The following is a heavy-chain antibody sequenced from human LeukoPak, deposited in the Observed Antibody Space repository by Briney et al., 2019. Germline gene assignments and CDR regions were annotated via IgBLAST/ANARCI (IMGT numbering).Heavy chain of an antibody. D-gene: IGHD5-18*01. V-gene: IGHV3-33*01. Sequence: PGGSLRLSCAASGFTFSSYGMPWVRQAPGKGLEWVAVIWYDGSNKYYADSVKGRFTISRDNSKNTLYLQMNSLRAEDTAVYYCAREAPPKIQLWADAFDIWGQGTMVTVSS. CDR2: IWYDGSNK. CDR3: AREAPPKIQLWADAFDI. CDR1: GFTFSSYG. J-gene: IGHJ3*02.